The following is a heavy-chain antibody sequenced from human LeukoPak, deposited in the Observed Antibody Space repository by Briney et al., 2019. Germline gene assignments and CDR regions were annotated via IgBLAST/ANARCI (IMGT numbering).Heavy chain of an antibody. CDR2: LYSDGNT. CDR1: GFTVITND. D-gene: IGHD1-14*01. J-gene: IGHJ4*02. Sequence: HPAGSLSLSCAASGFTVITNDMTWVRQAPGKGLEWVSVLYSDGNTKYADSVQGRFTISRDNSKNTLYLEMNSLSPDDTAVYYCARGVEPLAANTLAYWGQGTLVTVSS. CDR3: ARGVEPLAANTLAY. V-gene: IGHV3-53*01.